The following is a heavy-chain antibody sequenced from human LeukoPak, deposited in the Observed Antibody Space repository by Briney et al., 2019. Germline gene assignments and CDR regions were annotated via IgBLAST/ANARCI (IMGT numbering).Heavy chain of an antibody. Sequence: SETLSLTCTVSGGSISSSSYYWGWIRQPPGKGLEWIGEINHSGSTNYNPSLKSRVTISVDTSKNQFSLKLSSVTAADTAVYYCARAALRYFDWPNWFDPWGQGTLVTVSS. CDR1: GGSISSSSYY. D-gene: IGHD3-9*01. CDR3: ARAALRYFDWPNWFDP. J-gene: IGHJ5*02. V-gene: IGHV4-39*07. CDR2: INHSGST.